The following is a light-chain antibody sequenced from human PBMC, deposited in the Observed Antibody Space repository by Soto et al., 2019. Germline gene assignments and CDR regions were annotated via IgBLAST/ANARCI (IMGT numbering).Light chain of an antibody. V-gene: IGKV3-15*01. Sequence: EIVMTQSPATLSVSPGERATLSCRASQSVATNLAWYQQKPGQVPRLLIYDASTRATDIPARFSGSGSGTEFTLTITSLQSEAFAVYYCHHYNNRRTLGQGTTV. CDR2: DAS. CDR1: QSVATN. J-gene: IGKJ1*01. CDR3: HHYNNRRT.